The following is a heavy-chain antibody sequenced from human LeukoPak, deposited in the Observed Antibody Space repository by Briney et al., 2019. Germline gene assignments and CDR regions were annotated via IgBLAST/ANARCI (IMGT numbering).Heavy chain of an antibody. CDR1: GFTFSSYG. V-gene: IGHV3-30*18. D-gene: IGHD3-10*01. Sequence: PGGSLRLSCAASGFTFSSYGMHWVRQAPGKGLEWVAVISYDGSNKYYADSVKGRFTISRDNSKNTLYLQMNSLRAEDTAVYYCAKAVGDMVRGVGDYWGQGTLVTVSS. J-gene: IGHJ4*02. CDR3: AKAVGDMVRGVGDY. CDR2: ISYDGSNK.